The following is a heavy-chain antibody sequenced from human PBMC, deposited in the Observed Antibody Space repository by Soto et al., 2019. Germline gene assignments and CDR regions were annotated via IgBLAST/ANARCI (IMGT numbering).Heavy chain of an antibody. D-gene: IGHD2-15*01. CDR3: ARGYCSGGSCYPTQHGNSYYYMDV. CDR1: GGSFSGYY. CDR2: INHSGST. Sequence: SETRSLTCAVYGGSFSGYYWSWIRQPPGKGLEWIGEINHSGSTNYNPSLKSRVTISVDTSKNQFSLKLSSVTAADTAVYYCARGYCSGGSCYPTQHGNSYYYMDVWGKGTTVTVSS. V-gene: IGHV4-34*01. J-gene: IGHJ6*03.